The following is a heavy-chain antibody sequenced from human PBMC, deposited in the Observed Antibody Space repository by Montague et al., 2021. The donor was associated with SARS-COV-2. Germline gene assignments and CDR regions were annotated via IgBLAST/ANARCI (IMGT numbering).Heavy chain of an antibody. V-gene: IGHV4-61*02. CDR1: GASISTGIYY. J-gene: IGHJ4*02. CDR2: IRTTGHT. CDR3: ARFGSGTLEFDL. Sequence: TPSLTCTVSGASISTGIYYWSWIRQPAGKGLEWIGRIRTTGHTDYNSSLESRVFMSVGTSTNQFSLSLTSVTAADTAVYFCARFGSGTLEFDLWGQGTLVTVSS. D-gene: IGHD1-26*01.